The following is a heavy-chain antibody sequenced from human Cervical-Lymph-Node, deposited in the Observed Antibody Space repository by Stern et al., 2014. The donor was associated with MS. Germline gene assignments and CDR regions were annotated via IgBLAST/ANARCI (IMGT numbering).Heavy chain of an antibody. D-gene: IGHD4-17*01. CDR3: ARVRASRTTVTLRFDY. CDR2: IYYSGST. Sequence: QVQLVESGPGLVKPSQTLSLTCTVSGGSISSGGYYWSWIRQHPGKGLEWIGYIYYSGSTYYNPSLKSRVTISVDTSKNQFSLKLSSVTAADTAVYYCARVRASRTTVTLRFDYWGQGTLVTVSS. CDR1: GGSISSGGYY. V-gene: IGHV4-31*03. J-gene: IGHJ4*02.